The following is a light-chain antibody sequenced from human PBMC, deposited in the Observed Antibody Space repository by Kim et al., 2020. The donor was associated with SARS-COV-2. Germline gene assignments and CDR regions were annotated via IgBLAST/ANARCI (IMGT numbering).Light chain of an antibody. J-gene: IGLJ1*01. V-gene: IGLV2-14*01. CDR1: SSDIGGDLGGYND. CDR3: SAYTSSSTYV. Sequence: QSVVTQPASVSGSPGQSITISCTGTSSDIGGDLGGYNDVSWYQQYPGKAPKLILHAVSKRPSGVSDRFSGSKSANTASLTISGLQAEDEADYYCSAYTSSSTYVFGTGTKVTVL. CDR2: AVS.